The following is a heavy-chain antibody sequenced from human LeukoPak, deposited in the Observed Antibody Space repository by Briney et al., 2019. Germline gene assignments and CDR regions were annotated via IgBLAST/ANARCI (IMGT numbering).Heavy chain of an antibody. Sequence: GGSLRLSCAASVLTFSSYGMHWVRQAPGKGLEWVAVISYDGSNKYYADSVKGRFTISRDNSKNTLYLRMNSLRAEDTAVYYCAKANWNYASPFDYWGQGTLVTVSS. CDR2: ISYDGSNK. J-gene: IGHJ4*02. CDR1: VLTFSSYG. CDR3: AKANWNYASPFDY. V-gene: IGHV3-30*18. D-gene: IGHD1-7*01.